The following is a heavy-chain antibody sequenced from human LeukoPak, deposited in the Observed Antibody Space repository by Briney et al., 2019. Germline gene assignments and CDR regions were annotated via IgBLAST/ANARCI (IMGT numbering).Heavy chain of an antibody. J-gene: IGHJ4*02. Sequence: GGSLRLSCAASGFTFSSYGMHWVRQAPGKGLEWVSLIWYDGSNKYYADSVKGRFTISRDNSKNTLYLQMNSLRAEDTAVYYCARDWGKGDYWGQGNLVTVPS. V-gene: IGHV3-33*01. CDR3: ARDWGKGDY. CDR2: IWYDGSNK. D-gene: IGHD3-16*01. CDR1: GFTFSSYG.